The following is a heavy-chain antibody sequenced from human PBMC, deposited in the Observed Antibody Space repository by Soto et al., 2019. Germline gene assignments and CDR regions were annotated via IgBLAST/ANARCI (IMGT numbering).Heavy chain of an antibody. Sequence: GESLKISCKGSGYSFTSYWIGWVRQMPGKGLEWMGIIYPGDSDTRYSPSFQGQVTISADKSISTAYLQWSSLKASDTAMDYCARRPLTGDRGVYAFDIWGQGTMVTVSS. CDR1: GYSFTSYW. V-gene: IGHV5-51*01. CDR2: IYPGDSDT. D-gene: IGHD7-27*01. CDR3: ARRPLTGDRGVYAFDI. J-gene: IGHJ3*02.